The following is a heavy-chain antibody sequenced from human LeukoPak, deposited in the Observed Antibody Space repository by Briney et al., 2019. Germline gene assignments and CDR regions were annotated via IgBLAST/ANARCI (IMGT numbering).Heavy chain of an antibody. CDR2: ISGSGGST. CDR1: GLTFSSYA. Sequence: GGSLRLSCAASGLTFSSYAMSWVRQAPGKGLEWVSAISGSGGSTYYADSVKGRFTISRDNSKNTLYLQMNSLRAEDTAVYYCAKARYQGYYFDYWGQGTLVTVSS. V-gene: IGHV3-23*01. J-gene: IGHJ4*02. D-gene: IGHD2-2*01. CDR3: AKARYQGYYFDY.